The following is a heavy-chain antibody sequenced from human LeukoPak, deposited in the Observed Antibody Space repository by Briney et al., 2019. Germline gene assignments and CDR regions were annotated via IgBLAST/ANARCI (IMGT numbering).Heavy chain of an antibody. J-gene: IGHJ5*02. Sequence: ASVKVSCKTSGGTFNNSAISWVRQAPGQGLEWLGGIMPLFGTAGYAQKFQGRVTITKDESTKTVYLELTSLTSDDTAVYYCARDVHGDYGSGWFDPWGQGTLVSVSS. CDR2: IMPLFGTA. V-gene: IGHV1-69*05. D-gene: IGHD4-17*01. CDR1: GGTFNNSA. CDR3: ARDVHGDYGSGWFDP.